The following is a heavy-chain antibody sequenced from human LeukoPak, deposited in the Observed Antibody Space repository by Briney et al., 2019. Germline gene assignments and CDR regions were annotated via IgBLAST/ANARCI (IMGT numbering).Heavy chain of an antibody. Sequence: ASETLSLTCTVSGGSISSYFWSWIRQPPGKGLEWIGYIYYSGSTNYNPSLKSRVTISVDTSKNQFSLKLSSVTAADTAVYYCARARSGIAAAGNDYWGQGTLVTVSS. CDR2: IYYSGST. CDR3: ARARSGIAAAGNDY. J-gene: IGHJ4*02. CDR1: GGSISSYF. V-gene: IGHV4-59*01. D-gene: IGHD6-13*01.